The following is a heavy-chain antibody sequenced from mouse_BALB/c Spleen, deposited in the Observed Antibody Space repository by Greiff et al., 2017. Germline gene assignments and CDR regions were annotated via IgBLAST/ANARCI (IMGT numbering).Heavy chain of an antibody. CDR2: INPYNDGT. D-gene: IGHD2-3*01. CDR3: ARDGYSYYFDY. J-gene: IGHJ2*01. Sequence: VQLKESGPELVKPGASVKMSCKASGYTFTSYVMHWVKQKPGQGLEWIGYINPYNDGTKYNEKFKGKATLTSDKSSSTAYMELSSLTSEDSAVYYCARDGYSYYFDYWGQGTTLTVSS. CDR1: GYTFTSYV. V-gene: IGHV1-14*01.